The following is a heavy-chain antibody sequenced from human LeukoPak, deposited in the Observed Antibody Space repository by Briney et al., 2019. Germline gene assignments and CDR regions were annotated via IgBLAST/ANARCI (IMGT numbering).Heavy chain of an antibody. CDR1: GFTFSSYS. J-gene: IGHJ4*02. CDR2: ISGSGGST. Sequence: GGSLRLSCAASGFTFSSYSMNWVRQAPGKGLEWVSAISGSGGSTYYADSVKGRFTISRDNSKNTLYLQMNSLRAEDTAVYYCAKYGSYGYLFDYWGQGTLVTVSS. CDR3: AKYGSYGYLFDY. D-gene: IGHD5-18*01. V-gene: IGHV3-23*01.